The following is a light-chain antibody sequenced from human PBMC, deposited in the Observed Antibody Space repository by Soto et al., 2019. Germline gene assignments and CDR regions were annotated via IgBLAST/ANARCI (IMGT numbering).Light chain of an antibody. V-gene: IGKV3-11*01. CDR1: QSVDNY. J-gene: IGKJ1*01. CDR3: QQRGNLPRT. Sequence: DMVMTQSPGTLSFSPGARATISCRASQSVDNYLHWYQQKPGQAPRLLIYESSNRATGIPARFSGSGSGTDFILTCGILEPEDFAFYYCQQRGNLPRTFGQGTKVDIK. CDR2: ESS.